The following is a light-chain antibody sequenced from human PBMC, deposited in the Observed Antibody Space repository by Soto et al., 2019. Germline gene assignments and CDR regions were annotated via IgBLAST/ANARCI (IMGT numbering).Light chain of an antibody. CDR1: QSVNSHY. V-gene: IGKV3-20*01. CDR3: QQYDNSSA. Sequence: EIVLTQSPDTVSLSPGETATLSCRASQSVNSHYLAWYQHKPGQAPRLLIYGASSRATGIPDRFSGSGSGTGFSLTSSRLEPEGFALFYCQQYDNSSAFGQGTRLEIE. CDR2: GAS. J-gene: IGKJ5*01.